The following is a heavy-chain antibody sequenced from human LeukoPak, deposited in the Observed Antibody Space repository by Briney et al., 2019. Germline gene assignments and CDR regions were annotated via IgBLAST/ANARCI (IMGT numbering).Heavy chain of an antibody. CDR1: GAPINRFF. D-gene: IGHD6-19*01. Sequence: SETLSLTCTASGAPINRFFWTWVRQPPGKGLEWIGNIYNGIRLHFNPSLRSRVSISVDTSKSQFSLHVASVTAADTAIYYCVQTTGWPGLDYWGPGILVTVSS. J-gene: IGHJ4*02. V-gene: IGHV4-4*09. CDR2: IYNGIRL. CDR3: VQTTGWPGLDY.